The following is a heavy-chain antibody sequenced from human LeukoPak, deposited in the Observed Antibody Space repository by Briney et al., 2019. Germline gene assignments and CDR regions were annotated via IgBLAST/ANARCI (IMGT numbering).Heavy chain of an antibody. CDR3: ARDPEGAITPEN. V-gene: IGHV3-7*01. CDR2: IKQDGSEK. Sequence: PGGSLRLSFAASGFTFSSYWMSWVRQAPGKGLEWVATIKQDGSEKYYVDSVKGRFTISRDNAKNSLYLQMNSLRAEDTAVYYCARDPEGAITPENWGQGTLVTVSS. J-gene: IGHJ4*02. D-gene: IGHD1-26*01. CDR1: GFTFSSYW.